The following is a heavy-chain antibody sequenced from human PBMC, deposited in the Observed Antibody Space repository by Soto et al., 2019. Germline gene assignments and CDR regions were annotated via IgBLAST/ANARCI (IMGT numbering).Heavy chain of an antibody. Sequence: ASVKVSCKASGYTFTSYYMHWVRQAPGQGLEWMGIINPSGGSTSYAQKFQGRATMTRDTSTSTVYMELSSLRSEDTAVYYCARQFRITFGGVPEGDAFDIWGQGTMVTVS. J-gene: IGHJ3*02. CDR3: ARQFRITFGGVPEGDAFDI. CDR2: INPSGGST. CDR1: GYTFTSYY. D-gene: IGHD3-16*01. V-gene: IGHV1-46*01.